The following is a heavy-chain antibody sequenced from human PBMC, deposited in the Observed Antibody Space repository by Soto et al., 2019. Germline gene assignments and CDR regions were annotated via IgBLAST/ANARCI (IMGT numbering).Heavy chain of an antibody. CDR1: GGSNSSGGYS. CDR2: IYHSGST. Sequence: SETLSLTCAVSGGSNSSGGYSWNWIRQPPGKGLEWIGYIYHSGSTLYNPSLKSRVTISVDKSKNQFSLKLTSVTAADTAVYYCARDQLEGNWFDPWGQGTLVTVSS. J-gene: IGHJ5*02. D-gene: IGHD1-1*01. CDR3: ARDQLEGNWFDP. V-gene: IGHV4-30-2*01.